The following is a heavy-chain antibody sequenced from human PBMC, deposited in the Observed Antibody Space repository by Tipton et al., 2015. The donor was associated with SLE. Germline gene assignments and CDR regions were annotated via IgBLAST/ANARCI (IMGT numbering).Heavy chain of an antibody. CDR1: GGSFSGYY. CDR2: INHSGST. Sequence: TLSLTCAVYGGSFSGYYWTWIRQPPGKGLEWIGEINHSGSTNYNPSLKSRVTFSVDTSKNQVSLKLSSVTAADTAVYYCARRASGWTPGGFDFWGQGTLVTVSS. D-gene: IGHD6-19*01. CDR3: ARRASGWTPGGFDF. V-gene: IGHV4-34*01. J-gene: IGHJ4*02.